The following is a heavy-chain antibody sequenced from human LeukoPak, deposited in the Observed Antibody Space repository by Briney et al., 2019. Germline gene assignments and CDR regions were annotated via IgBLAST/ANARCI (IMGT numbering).Heavy chain of an antibody. Sequence: GGSLRLSCAASGFTFSSYSMNWVRQAPGKGLEWVSSISSSSSYIYYADSVKGRFTISRDNAKNSLYLQMNSLRAEDTAVYYCARDDPSYGSGSPYYFDYWGQGTLVTVSS. CDR3: ARDDPSYGSGSPYYFDY. CDR2: ISSSSSYI. J-gene: IGHJ4*02. V-gene: IGHV3-21*01. D-gene: IGHD3-10*01. CDR1: GFTFSSYS.